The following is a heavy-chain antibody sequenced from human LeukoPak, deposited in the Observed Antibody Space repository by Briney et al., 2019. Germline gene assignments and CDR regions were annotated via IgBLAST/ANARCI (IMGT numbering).Heavy chain of an antibody. Sequence: SKTLSLTCTVSGGSISSSSYYWGWIRQPPGKGLEWIGSIYYSGSTYYNPSLKSRVTISVDTSKNQFSLKLSSVTAADTAVYYCARSTYCSGGSCSHNWFDPWGQGTLVTVSS. CDR3: ARSTYCSGGSCSHNWFDP. D-gene: IGHD2-15*01. V-gene: IGHV4-39*07. CDR1: GGSISSSSYY. CDR2: IYYSGST. J-gene: IGHJ5*02.